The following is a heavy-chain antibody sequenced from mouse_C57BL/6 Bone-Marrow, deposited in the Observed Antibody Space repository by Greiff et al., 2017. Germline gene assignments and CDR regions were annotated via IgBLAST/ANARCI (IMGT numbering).Heavy chain of an antibody. CDR2: IDPSASYT. V-gene: IGHV1-69*01. J-gene: IGHJ3*01. CDR3: AKGDYDGSWFAY. D-gene: IGHD2-4*01. Sequence: QVQLQQPGAELVMPGASVKLSCKASGYTFTSYWMHWVKQRPGQGLAWIGEIDPSASYTNYNQKLKVKSTWTVDKSSSTADMQLSSLTSEDSAVYCCAKGDYDGSWFAYWGQGTLVTVSA. CDR1: GYTFTSYW.